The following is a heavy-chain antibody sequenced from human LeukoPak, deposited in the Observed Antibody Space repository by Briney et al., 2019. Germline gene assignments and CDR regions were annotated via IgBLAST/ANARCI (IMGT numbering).Heavy chain of an antibody. CDR3: ARTAPAARPFDY. Sequence: GGSLRLSCAASGFTFSSYSMNWVRQAPGKGLEWVSSISSSSYIYYADSVKGRFTISRDNAKNSLYLQMNSLRAEDTAVYYCARTAPAARPFDYWGQGTLVTVSS. CDR1: GFTFSSYS. J-gene: IGHJ4*02. CDR2: ISSSSYI. D-gene: IGHD6-6*01. V-gene: IGHV3-21*01.